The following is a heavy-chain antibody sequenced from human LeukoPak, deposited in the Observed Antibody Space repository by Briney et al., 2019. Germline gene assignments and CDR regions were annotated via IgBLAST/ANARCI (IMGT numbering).Heavy chain of an antibody. V-gene: IGHV3-23*01. J-gene: IGHJ6*03. Sequence: GGSLRLSCAASGFTFSSYGMSWVRQAPGKGLEWVSAISGSGGSTYYADSVKGRFTISRDNSKNTLYLQMNSLRAEDTAVYYCAKLYGGASYYYYMDVWGKGTTVTISS. CDR1: GFTFSSYG. CDR3: AKLYGGASYYYYMDV. D-gene: IGHD4-23*01. CDR2: ISGSGGST.